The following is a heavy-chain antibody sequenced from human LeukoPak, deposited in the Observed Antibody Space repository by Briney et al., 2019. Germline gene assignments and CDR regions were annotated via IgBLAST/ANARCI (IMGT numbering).Heavy chain of an antibody. CDR3: ARDATAFDI. V-gene: IGHV4-61*02. CDR2: IYTSGKT. Sequence: SQTLSLTCTVSGGSISSGSYYWIWIRQPTGKGLEWIGRIYTSGKTYYNPSLKSRVTISVDTSKNQFSLKLSSVTAADTAVYYCARDATAFDIWGQGTMVTVSS. CDR1: GGSISSGSYY. J-gene: IGHJ3*02.